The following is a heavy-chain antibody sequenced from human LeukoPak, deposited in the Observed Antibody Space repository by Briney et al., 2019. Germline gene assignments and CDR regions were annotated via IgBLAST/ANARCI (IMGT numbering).Heavy chain of an antibody. CDR1: GFTFSSYA. D-gene: IGHD3-3*01. J-gene: IGHJ3*02. V-gene: IGHV3-23*01. CDR3: ARRFLEWFDAFNI. Sequence: GGSLRLSCAASGFTFSSYAMSWVRQAPGKGLEWVSTISGSGGSTYYADSVKGRFTISRDNSKNTLSLQMDSLRAEDTAVYYCARRFLEWFDAFNIWGQGTMVTVSS. CDR2: ISGSGGST.